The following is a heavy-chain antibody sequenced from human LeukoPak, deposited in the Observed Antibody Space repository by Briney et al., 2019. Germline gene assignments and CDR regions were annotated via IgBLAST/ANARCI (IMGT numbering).Heavy chain of an antibody. CDR1: GFTFSNYA. CDR3: AKDQWRYRNNYFDY. J-gene: IGHJ4*02. CDR2: ISGSGGGT. Sequence: GGSLRLSCAASGFTFSNYAMNWVRQAPGKGLEWVATISGSGGGTYYADSVRGRFTISRDNSENTLYLQMTSLRAEDTAVYYCAKDQWRYRNNYFDYWGQGNMVTVSS. D-gene: IGHD2-15*01. V-gene: IGHV3-23*01.